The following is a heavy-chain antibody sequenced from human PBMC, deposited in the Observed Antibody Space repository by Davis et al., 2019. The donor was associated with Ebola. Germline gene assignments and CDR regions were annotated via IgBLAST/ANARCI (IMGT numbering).Heavy chain of an antibody. Sequence: SVKVSCKASGGTFSSYAISWVRQAPGQGLEWMGGIIPIFGTANYAQKFQGRVTITADKSTSTAYMELSSLRSEDTAVYYCARPERVSGFHYYYGMDVWGQGTTVTVSS. CDR1: GGTFSSYA. CDR3: ARPERVSGFHYYYGMDV. CDR2: IIPIFGTA. J-gene: IGHJ6*02. D-gene: IGHD6-19*01. V-gene: IGHV1-69*06.